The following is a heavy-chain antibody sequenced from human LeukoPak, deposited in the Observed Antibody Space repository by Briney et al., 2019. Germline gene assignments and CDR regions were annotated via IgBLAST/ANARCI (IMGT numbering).Heavy chain of an antibody. CDR1: GFTFSGSA. Sequence: PGGPLRLSCAPSGFTFSGSAMHGVRQAPGKGLEGVSYISSSSSTIYYAHSVKGRFTISRDNAKNSLYLQMNSLRAEDTAVYYCARSSRELGGYAPWELMPPFDYWGQGTLVTVSS. CDR3: ARSSRELGGYAPWELMPPFDY. D-gene: IGHD1-7*01. CDR2: ISSSSSTI. V-gene: IGHV3-48*01. J-gene: IGHJ4*02.